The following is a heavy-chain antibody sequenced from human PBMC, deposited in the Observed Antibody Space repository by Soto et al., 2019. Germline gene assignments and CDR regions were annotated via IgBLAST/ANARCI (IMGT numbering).Heavy chain of an antibody. CDR2: ISGSGGST. D-gene: IGHD3-10*01. CDR3: AKDKFSSGFGYYYYGMDV. V-gene: IGHV3-23*01. J-gene: IGHJ6*02. CDR1: GFTFSSYA. Sequence: GGSLRLSCAASGFTFSSYAMSWVRQAPGKGLEWVSAISGSGGSTYYADSVKGRFTISRDNSKNTLYLQMNSLRAEDTAVYYCAKDKFSSGFGYYYYGMDVWGQGTTVTVSS.